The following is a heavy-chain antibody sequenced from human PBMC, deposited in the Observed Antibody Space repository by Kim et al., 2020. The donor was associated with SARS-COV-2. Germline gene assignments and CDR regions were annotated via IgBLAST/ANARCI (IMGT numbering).Heavy chain of an antibody. CDR3: ARGTALLTSGLYVPYFDY. CDR1: GGSISSYY. D-gene: IGHD6-19*01. CDR2: IYYGGST. V-gene: IGHV4-59*13. J-gene: IGHJ4*02. Sequence: SETLSLTCTVSGGSISSYYWSWIRQPPGKGLEWIGYIYYGGSTNYNPSLKSRVTISVDTSKNQFSLKLSSLTAADTAVYYCARGTALLTSGLYVPYFDYWGQGTLVIVSS.